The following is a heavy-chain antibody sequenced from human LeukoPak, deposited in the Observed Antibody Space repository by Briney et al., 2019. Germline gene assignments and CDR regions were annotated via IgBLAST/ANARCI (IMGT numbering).Heavy chain of an antibody. CDR3: VRGYYDFWSGYHYYFDY. D-gene: IGHD3-3*01. CDR1: GFTFSSYW. Sequence: GGSLRLSCAASGFTFSSYWMHWVRQAPGKGLVWVSRINSDGSSMIYADSVKGRFTISRDNAKDTLYLQMNSLRAEDTAVYYCVRGYYDFWSGYHYYFDYWGQGTLVTVSS. J-gene: IGHJ4*02. V-gene: IGHV3-74*01. CDR2: INSDGSSM.